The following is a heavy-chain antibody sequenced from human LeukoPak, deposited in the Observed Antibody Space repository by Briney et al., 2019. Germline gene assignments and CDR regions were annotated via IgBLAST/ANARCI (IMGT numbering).Heavy chain of an antibody. CDR2: IYYSGST. Sequence: SETLSLTCTVSGGSISSHYWSWIRQPPGKGLEWIGYIYYSGSTNYNPSLKSRVTISVDTSKNQFSLKLSSVTAADTAVYYCARLRYFDWFSFDYWGQGTLVTVSS. J-gene: IGHJ4*02. D-gene: IGHD3-9*01. CDR3: ARLRYFDWFSFDY. CDR1: GGSISSHY. V-gene: IGHV4-59*11.